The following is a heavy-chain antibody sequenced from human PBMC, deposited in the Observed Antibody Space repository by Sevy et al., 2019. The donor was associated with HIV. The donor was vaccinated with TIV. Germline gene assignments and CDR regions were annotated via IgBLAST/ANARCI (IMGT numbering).Heavy chain of an antibody. Sequence: GESLKISCKGSGYSFTSYWIGWVRQMPGKGLEWMGIIYPGDSDTRYSPSFQGQVTISADKSISTAYLQWSSLKASDTAMYYCARLRGYCSSTSCYEVDWFDPWGQGTLVTVSS. CDR3: ARLRGYCSSTSCYEVDWFDP. V-gene: IGHV5-51*01. J-gene: IGHJ5*02. CDR1: GYSFTSYW. CDR2: IYPGDSDT. D-gene: IGHD2-2*03.